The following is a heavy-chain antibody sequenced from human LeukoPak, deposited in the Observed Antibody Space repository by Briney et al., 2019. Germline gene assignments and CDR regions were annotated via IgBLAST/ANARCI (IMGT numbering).Heavy chain of an antibody. CDR1: GFTVSSNS. CDR2: ITSSSSYI. CDR3: ARDPYSGNYGAYYYYYMDV. J-gene: IGHJ6*03. Sequence: SGGSLRLSCTVSGFTVSSNSMSWVRQAPGKGLEWVSSITSSSSYIYYADSVKGRFTISRDNAKNSLYLQMDSLRVEDTAVYYCARDPYSGNYGAYYYYYMDVWGKGTTVTISS. V-gene: IGHV3-21*06. D-gene: IGHD1-26*01.